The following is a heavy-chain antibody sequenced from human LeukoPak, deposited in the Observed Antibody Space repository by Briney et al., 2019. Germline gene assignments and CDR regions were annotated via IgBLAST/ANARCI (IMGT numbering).Heavy chain of an antibody. CDR1: GYTFPRYY. V-gene: IGHV1-46*01. D-gene: IGHD3-22*01. J-gene: IGHJ5*02. Sequence: ASVKVPRKASGYTFPRYYMHWVRQAPGQGLEWMGIINPSGGSTSYAQKFQGRVTMTRDTSTSTVYMELSSLRSEDPAVYYCARGDGVYYDSSGYFVHWGGGRLVTVSS. CDR3: ARGDGVYYDSSGYFVH. CDR2: INPSGGST.